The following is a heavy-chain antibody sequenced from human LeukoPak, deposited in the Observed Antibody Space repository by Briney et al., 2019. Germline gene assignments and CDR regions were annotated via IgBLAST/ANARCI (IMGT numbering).Heavy chain of an antibody. Sequence: GRSLRLSCTASGFNFGTFGMHWVRQAPGKGLEWVAVISYDGSNKYYADSVKGRFTISRDNSKNTLYLQMNSLRAEDTAVYYCAKDDYGDNDAFDIWGQGTMVTVSS. CDR1: GFNFGTFG. D-gene: IGHD4-17*01. J-gene: IGHJ3*02. CDR2: ISYDGSNK. CDR3: AKDDYGDNDAFDI. V-gene: IGHV3-30*18.